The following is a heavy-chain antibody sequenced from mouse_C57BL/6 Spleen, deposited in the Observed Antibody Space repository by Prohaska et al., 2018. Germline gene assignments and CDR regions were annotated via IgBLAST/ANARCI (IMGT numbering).Heavy chain of an antibody. V-gene: IGHV1-55*01. D-gene: IGHD1-1*01. CDR1: GYTFTSYW. Sequence: QVQLQQPGAELVKPGASMKMSCKASGYTFTSYWITWVKQRPGQGLEWIGDVYPGSGSTNYNEKFKSKATLTVDTSSSTAYMQLSSLTSEDSAVYYCARKDYYGSSYYFDVWGTGTTVTVSS. CDR3: ARKDYYGSSYYFDV. J-gene: IGHJ1*03. CDR2: VYPGSGST.